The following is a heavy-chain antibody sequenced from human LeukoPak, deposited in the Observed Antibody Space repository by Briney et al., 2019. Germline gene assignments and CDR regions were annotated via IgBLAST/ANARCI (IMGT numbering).Heavy chain of an antibody. Sequence: HSGGSLRLSCAASGFTFNSYWMHWVGQAPGRGLMWVARIHSDESRTNYADSETGRFTISTDNAKNTVYLQMNSLRNEDTAVYYCARGIYGDPVAFDYWGQGTLVTVSS. CDR3: ARGIYGDPVAFDY. V-gene: IGHV3-74*01. J-gene: IGHJ4*02. CDR1: GFTFNSYW. D-gene: IGHD4/OR15-4a*01. CDR2: IHSDESRT.